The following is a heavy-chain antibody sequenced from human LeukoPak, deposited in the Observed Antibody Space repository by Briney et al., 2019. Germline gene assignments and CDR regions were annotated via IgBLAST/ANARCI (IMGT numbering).Heavy chain of an antibody. V-gene: IGHV3-23*01. J-gene: IGHJ4*02. CDR2: ISGSGGST. CDR3: AKVRDYDILTGNDFDY. Sequence: SGGSLRLSCAASGFTFSSYAMSWVRQAPGKGLEWVSSISGSGGSTYYADSVKGRFTISRDNSKNTLYLQMNSLRAEDTAVYYCAKVRDYDILTGNDFDYWGQGTLVTVSS. D-gene: IGHD3-9*01. CDR1: GFTFSSYA.